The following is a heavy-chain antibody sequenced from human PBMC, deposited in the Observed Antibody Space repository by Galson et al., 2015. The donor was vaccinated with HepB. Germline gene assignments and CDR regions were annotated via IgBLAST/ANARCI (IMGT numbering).Heavy chain of an antibody. D-gene: IGHD2-15*01. CDR2: INPNSGGT. CDR3: ARAQYCSGGSCYSGGADYYYGMDV. Sequence: SVKVSCKASGYTFTGYHMHWVRQAPGQGLEWMGWINPNSGGTNYAQKFQGRVTMTRDTSISTAYMELSRLRSDDTAVYYCARAQYCSGGSCYSGGADYYYGMDVWGQGTTVTVSS. CDR1: GYTFTGYH. J-gene: IGHJ6*02. V-gene: IGHV1-2*02.